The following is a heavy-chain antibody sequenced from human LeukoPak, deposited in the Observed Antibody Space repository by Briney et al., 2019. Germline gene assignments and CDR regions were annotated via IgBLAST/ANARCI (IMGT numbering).Heavy chain of an antibody. CDR3: ARSYYDSSGLG. CDR2: ISCDGSNK. V-gene: IGHV3-30*01. J-gene: IGHJ4*02. CDR1: GFTFSSYA. Sequence: HPGRSLRLSCAASGFTFSSYAMHWVRQAPGKGLEWVAVISCDGSNKYYADSVKGRFTISRDNSKNTLYLQMNSLRAEDTAVYYCARSYYDSSGLGWGQGTLVTVSS. D-gene: IGHD3-22*01.